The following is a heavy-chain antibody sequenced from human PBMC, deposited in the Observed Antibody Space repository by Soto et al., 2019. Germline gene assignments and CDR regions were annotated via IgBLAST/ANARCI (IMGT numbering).Heavy chain of an antibody. V-gene: IGHV3-30*18. CDR1: GFTFSSYG. J-gene: IGHJ6*03. CDR2: ISYDGSNK. D-gene: IGHD3-16*01. CDR3: AKDVRDWGYYYYMDV. Sequence: GGSLRLSCAASGFTFSSYGMHWVRQAPGKGLEWVAVISYDGSNKYYADSVKGRFTISRDNSKNTLYLQMNSLRAEDTAVYYCAKDVRDWGYYYYMDVWGKGTTVTVSS.